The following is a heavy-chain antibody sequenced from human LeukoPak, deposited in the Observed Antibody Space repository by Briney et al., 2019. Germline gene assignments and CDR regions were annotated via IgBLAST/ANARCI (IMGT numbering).Heavy chain of an antibody. Sequence: GGSLRLSCAASGFTFSSYAMSWVCQAPGKGLEWVSAISGSGGSTYYADSVKGRFTISRDNSKNTLYLQMNSLRAEDTAVYYCGKTTTGYSSGRYPGWPVDYWGQGTLVTVSS. CDR1: GFTFSSYA. CDR2: ISGSGGST. V-gene: IGHV3-23*01. J-gene: IGHJ4*02. D-gene: IGHD6-19*01. CDR3: GKTTTGYSSGRYPGWPVDY.